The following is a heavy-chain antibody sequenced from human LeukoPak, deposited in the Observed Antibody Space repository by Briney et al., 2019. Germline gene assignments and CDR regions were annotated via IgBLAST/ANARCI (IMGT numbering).Heavy chain of an antibody. CDR1: GGSFRSYY. Sequence: NPAETLSLTCTVSGGSFRSYYWSWIRQSPGKRMEWVGYIYYTGSTNYSPSLKSRVTISLDTSKNQFSLKLSPVTAADTAVYYCARGIGSFYYFDYWGQGARVTVSS. J-gene: IGHJ4*02. V-gene: IGHV4-59*01. D-gene: IGHD2-15*01. CDR2: IYYTGST. CDR3: ARGIGSFYYFDY.